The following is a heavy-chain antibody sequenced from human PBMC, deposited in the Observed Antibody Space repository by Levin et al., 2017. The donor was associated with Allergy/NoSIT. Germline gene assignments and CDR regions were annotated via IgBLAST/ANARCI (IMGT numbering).Heavy chain of an antibody. CDR1: GFTFSSYS. CDR3: ARDPLSLLTA. D-gene: IGHD2-21*02. J-gene: IGHJ4*02. V-gene: IGHV3-48*02. CDR2: ISSAHST. Sequence: RGESLKISCAASGFTFSSYSINWVRRAPGKGLEWVAYISSAHSTYYADSVKGRFTISRDDAKDSSHLQMNSLREEDSALYFCARDPLSLLTAWGQGTLVTVSS.